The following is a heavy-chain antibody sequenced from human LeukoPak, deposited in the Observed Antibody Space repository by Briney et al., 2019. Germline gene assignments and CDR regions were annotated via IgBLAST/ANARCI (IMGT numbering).Heavy chain of an antibody. J-gene: IGHJ6*02. CDR2: IWYDGGNK. D-gene: IGHD3-10*01. CDR3: AREVTMVRGVTHYYYYGMDV. V-gene: IGHV3-33*01. CDR1: GFTFSSYG. Sequence: GRSLRLSCAASGFTFSSYGMHWVRQAPGKGLEWVAVIWYDGGNKYYADSVKGRFTISRDNSKNTLYLQMNSLRAEDTAVYYCAREVTMVRGVTHYYYYGMDVWGQGTTVTVSS.